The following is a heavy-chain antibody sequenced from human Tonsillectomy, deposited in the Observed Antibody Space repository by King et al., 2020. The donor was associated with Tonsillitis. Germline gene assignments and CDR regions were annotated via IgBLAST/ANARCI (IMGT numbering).Heavy chain of an antibody. CDR3: ARVSSEEWLVPDV. Sequence: VQLVESGGGVVQPGRSLRLSCAASGFTFSSYAMHWVRRAPGKGLEWVAVISYDGSNKYYADSVKGRFTISRDNSKNTLYLQMNSLRAEDTAVYYCARVSSEEWLVPDVWGQGTTVTVSS. V-gene: IGHV3-30-3*01. J-gene: IGHJ6*02. CDR1: GFTFSSYA. CDR2: ISYDGSNK. D-gene: IGHD6-19*01.